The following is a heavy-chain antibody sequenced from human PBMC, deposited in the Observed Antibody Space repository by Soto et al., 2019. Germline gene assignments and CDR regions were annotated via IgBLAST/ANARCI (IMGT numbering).Heavy chain of an antibody. CDR3: ARLYSSSWYYFDF. D-gene: IGHD6-13*01. CDR2: IYYSGST. V-gene: IGHV4-59*01. Sequence: SETLSLTCTVSGGSISSYYWSWIRQPPGKGLEWIGYIYYSGSTNYNPSLKSRVTISVDTSKNQFSLKLSSVTAADTAVYYCARLYSSSWYYFDFWGQGTLVTVSS. J-gene: IGHJ4*02. CDR1: GGSISSYY.